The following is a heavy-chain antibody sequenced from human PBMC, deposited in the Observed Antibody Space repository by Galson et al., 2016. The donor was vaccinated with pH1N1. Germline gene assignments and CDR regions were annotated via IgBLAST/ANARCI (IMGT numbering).Heavy chain of an antibody. Sequence: LTCSVSGDSINNYYWTWIRQPPGKGLEWIGYIYYTGTTKYNPSLKSRVTISVGMSKNQFSLKLNSATAADTAMYYCARVLSSYRSLIDYWGQGTLVTVSS. D-gene: IGHD6-13*01. CDR1: GDSINNYY. J-gene: IGHJ4*01. V-gene: IGHV4-59*01. CDR3: ARVLSSYRSLIDY. CDR2: IYYTGTT.